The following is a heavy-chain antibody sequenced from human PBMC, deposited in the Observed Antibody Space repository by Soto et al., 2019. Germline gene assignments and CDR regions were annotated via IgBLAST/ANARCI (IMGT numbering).Heavy chain of an antibody. V-gene: IGHV3-33*01. J-gene: IGHJ4*02. Sequence: QVQLVESGGGVVQPGRSLRLSCAASGFIFSTYAMHWVRQAPGKGLEWVAVIWYDGSNKYYVDSVKGRFTISRDNSKNTLYLQMNSLRVEDTAVYYCAREKKEVSTDYWGQGTLVTVSS. CDR3: AREKKEVSTDY. CDR2: IWYDGSNK. CDR1: GFIFSTYA.